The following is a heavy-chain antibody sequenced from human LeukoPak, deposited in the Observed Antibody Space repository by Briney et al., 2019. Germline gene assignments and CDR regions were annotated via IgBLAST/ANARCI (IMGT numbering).Heavy chain of an antibody. CDR3: ARGGCGGDAGDCYTYYYYYYVDV. D-gene: IGHD2-21*01. V-gene: IGHV4-4*07. Sequence: ASETLSLTCTVSGGAISSYFWSWIRQPAGKGLEWIGRISTSGSTNYNPSLNSRVTMSIDTSKNQFSLKLTSVTAADTAVYFCARGGCGGDAGDCYTYYYYYYVDVWGKGTTVTVSS. CDR2: ISTSGST. CDR1: GGAISSYF. J-gene: IGHJ6*03.